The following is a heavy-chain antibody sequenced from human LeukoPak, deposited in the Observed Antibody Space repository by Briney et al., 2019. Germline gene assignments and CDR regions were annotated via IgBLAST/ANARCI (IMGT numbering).Heavy chain of an antibody. D-gene: IGHD6-13*01. CDR2: IKQDGSEK. Sequence: GRSLRLSCEASEFTFDRYWMSWVRQAPGEGLQMVANIKQDGSEKYYVDSVKGRFTISRDNAKNSLYLQMNSLGAEDTAVYYCARESGAAAQNYYYYMDVWGKGTTVTVSS. CDR3: ARESGAAAQNYYYYMDV. J-gene: IGHJ6*03. CDR1: EFTFDRYW. V-gene: IGHV3-7*01.